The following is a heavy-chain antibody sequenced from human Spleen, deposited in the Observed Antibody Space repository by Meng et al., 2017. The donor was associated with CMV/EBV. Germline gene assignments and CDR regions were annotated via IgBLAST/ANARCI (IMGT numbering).Heavy chain of an antibody. V-gene: IGHV3-23*01. J-gene: IGHJ4*02. CDR2: INDSGRTT. CDR1: GFTFSNYA. Sequence: GESLKISCSASGFTFSNYAMTWVRQAPGKGPKWVATINDSGRTTFYADSVKGRFTISRDNSKNTLYLQMNSLRAEDTAVYYCAKDHTRIAAAGMFGDYWGQGTLVTVSS. CDR3: AKDHTRIAAAGMFGDY. D-gene: IGHD6-13*01.